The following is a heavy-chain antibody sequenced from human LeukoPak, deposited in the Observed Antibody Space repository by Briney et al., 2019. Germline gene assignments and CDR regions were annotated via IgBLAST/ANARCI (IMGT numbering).Heavy chain of an antibody. J-gene: IGHJ6*02. CDR1: GGSISSYY. D-gene: IGHD6-13*01. CDR2: IYYSGST. V-gene: IGHV4-59*01. CDR3: ASSKGSSWGLGVGMDV. Sequence: SETLSLTCTVSGGSISSYYWSWIGQPPGKGLEWIGYIYYSGSTNYNPSLKSRVTISVDTSKNQFSLKLSSVTAADTAVYYCASSKGSSWGLGVGMDVWGQGTTVTVSS.